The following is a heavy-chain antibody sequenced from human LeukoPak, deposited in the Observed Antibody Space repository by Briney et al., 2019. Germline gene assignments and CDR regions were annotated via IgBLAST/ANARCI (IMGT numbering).Heavy chain of an antibody. CDR3: TRDGDYYDSSGYFGPNDY. J-gene: IGHJ4*02. CDR2: IRSKAYGGTT. Sequence: GGSLRLSCTASGFNFGDYAMSWVRQAPGKGLEWVGFIRSKAYGGTTEYAASVKGRFTISRDDSKSIAYLQMNSLKTEDTAVYYCTRDGDYYDSSGYFGPNDYRGQGTLVTVSS. D-gene: IGHD3-22*01. CDR1: GFNFGDYA. V-gene: IGHV3-49*04.